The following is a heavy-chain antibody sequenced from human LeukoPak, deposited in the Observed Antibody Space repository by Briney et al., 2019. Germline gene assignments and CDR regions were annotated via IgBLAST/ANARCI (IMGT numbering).Heavy chain of an antibody. CDR2: ISSSSSYI. CDR1: GFTFSSYS. J-gene: IGHJ5*02. Sequence: PGGSLRLSCAASGFTFSSYSMNWVRQAPGKGLEWVSSISSSSSYIYYADSVKGRFTISRDNAKNSLYLQMNSLRAEDTAVYHCARDIHPLDYSTGFDPWGQGTLVTVSS. V-gene: IGHV3-21*01. CDR3: ARDIHPLDYSTGFDP. D-gene: IGHD4-11*01.